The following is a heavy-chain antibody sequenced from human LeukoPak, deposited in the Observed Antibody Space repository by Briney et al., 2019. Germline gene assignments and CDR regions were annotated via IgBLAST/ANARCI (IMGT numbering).Heavy chain of an antibody. D-gene: IGHD6-19*01. CDR2: IIPIFVTA. J-gene: IGHJ6*02. CDR1: GGTFSSYA. V-gene: IGHV1-69*13. Sequence: GAPVKVSCKASGGTFSSYAISWVRQAPGQGLEWMGGIIPIFVTANYAQKFQGRVTITADESTSTAYMELSSLKSEDTAVYYCARDRGAGSSGIKTYYYCGMDVWGQGTTVT. CDR3: ARDRGAGSSGIKTYYYCGMDV.